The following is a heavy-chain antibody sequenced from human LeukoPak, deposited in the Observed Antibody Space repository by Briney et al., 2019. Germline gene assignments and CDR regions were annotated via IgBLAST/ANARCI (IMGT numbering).Heavy chain of an antibody. Sequence: ASVKVSCKASGYTFTGYYMHWVRQAPGQGLEWMGWINPNSGGTNYAQKFQERVTITRDMSTNTAYMELSSLRSEDTAVYFCAADPPGVRFPHWGQGTLVTVSS. D-gene: IGHD3-3*01. CDR2: INPNSGGT. J-gene: IGHJ4*02. CDR3: AADPPGVRFPH. V-gene: IGHV1-2*02. CDR1: GYTFTGYY.